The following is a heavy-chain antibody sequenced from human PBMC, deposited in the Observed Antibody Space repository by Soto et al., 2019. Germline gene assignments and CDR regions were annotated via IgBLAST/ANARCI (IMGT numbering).Heavy chain of an antibody. Sequence: EVQLLESGGGLVQPGGSLRLSCAASGFTFSSYAMSWVRQAPGKWLEWVSAISCSGGSTYYADSMKGRFTISRDNSKNTLYLQMNSLRAEDTGVYYCRTCSGGSCYQGHDAFDIWGQGTMVTVSS. J-gene: IGHJ3*02. CDR1: GFTFSSYA. D-gene: IGHD2-15*01. CDR3: RTCSGGSCYQGHDAFDI. CDR2: ISCSGGST. V-gene: IGHV3-23*01.